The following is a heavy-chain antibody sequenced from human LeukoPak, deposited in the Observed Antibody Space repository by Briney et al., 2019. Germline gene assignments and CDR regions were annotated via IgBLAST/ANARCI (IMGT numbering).Heavy chain of an antibody. CDR2: INPSGGST. D-gene: IGHD2-15*01. J-gene: IGHJ5*02. CDR1: GYTFTSYY. V-gene: IGHV1-46*01. Sequence: ASVKVSCKASGYTFTSYYMHWVRQAPGQGLEWMGIINPSGGSTSYAQKFQGRVTITADESTSTAYMELSSLRSEDTAVYYCAGSCSGGSCYWFDPWGQGTLVTVSS. CDR3: AGSCSGGSCYWFDP.